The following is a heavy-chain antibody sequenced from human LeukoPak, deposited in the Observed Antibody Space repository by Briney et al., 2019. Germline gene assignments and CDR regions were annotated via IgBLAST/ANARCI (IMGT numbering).Heavy chain of an antibody. J-gene: IGHJ4*02. CDR2: IYYSGST. CDR1: GGSISSGDYY. D-gene: IGHD3-10*01. V-gene: IGHV4-30-4*01. Sequence: SETLSLTCTVSGGSISSGDYYWSWIRQPPGKGLVWIGYIYYSGSTYYNPSLKSRVTISVDTSKNQFSLKLSSVTAADTAVYYCARGTMVRGALFDYWGQGTLVTVSS. CDR3: ARGTMVRGALFDY.